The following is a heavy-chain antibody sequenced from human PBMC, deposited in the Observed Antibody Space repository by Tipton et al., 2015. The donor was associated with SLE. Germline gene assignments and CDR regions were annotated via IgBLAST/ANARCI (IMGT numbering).Heavy chain of an antibody. CDR2: IWYDGSNK. CDR3: ASHRPYYYDSSGYYYGGYFDY. CDR1: GFTFSSYG. D-gene: IGHD3-22*01. J-gene: IGHJ4*02. V-gene: IGHV3-33*01. Sequence: SLRLSCAASGFTFSSYGMHWVRQAPGKGLEWEAVIWYDGSNKYYADSVKGRFTISRDNSKNTLYLQMNSLRAEDTAVYYCASHRPYYYDSSGYYYGGYFDYWGQGTLVTVSS.